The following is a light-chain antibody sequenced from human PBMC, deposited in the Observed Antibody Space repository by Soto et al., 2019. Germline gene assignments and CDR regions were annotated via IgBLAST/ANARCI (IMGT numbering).Light chain of an antibody. CDR3: QQSGSSPSYTMYT. CDR1: QSVSSSY. V-gene: IGKV3-20*01. J-gene: IGKJ2*01. CDR2: GAS. Sequence: EIVLTQSPGTLSLSPGERATLSCRASQSVSSSYLAWYQQKPGQSPRLLIYGASSRATGIPDRFSGSGSGTDFTLTISRLEPEEFAVYYCQQSGSSPSYTMYTFSQATKLEIK.